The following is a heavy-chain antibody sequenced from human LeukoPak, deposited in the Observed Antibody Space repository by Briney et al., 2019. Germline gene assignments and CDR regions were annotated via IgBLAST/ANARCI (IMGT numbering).Heavy chain of an antibody. CDR3: ARDPLDTMITPDYYGMDV. V-gene: IGHV1-69*13. D-gene: IGHD3-22*01. CDR2: IIPIFGTA. Sequence: GASVKVSCKASGGTFSSYAISWVRQAPGQGLEWMGGIIPIFGTANYAQKFQGRVTITADESTSTAYMELSSPRSEDTAVYYCARDPLDTMITPDYYGMDVWGQGTTVTVSS. CDR1: GGTFSSYA. J-gene: IGHJ6*02.